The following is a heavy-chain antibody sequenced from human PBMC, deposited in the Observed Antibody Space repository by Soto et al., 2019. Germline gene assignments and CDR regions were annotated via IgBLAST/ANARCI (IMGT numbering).Heavy chain of an antibody. V-gene: IGHV4-30-2*01. CDR1: GCAISTGGYT. J-gene: IGHJ4*02. CDR2: IYHSGST. CDR3: ARVPDY. Sequence: PSETLSPTSSHSGCAISTGGYTWRWIRQPPGKGLEWIGYIYHSGSTYYNPSLKSRVTISVDRSKNQFSLKLSSVTAADTAVYYCARVPDYWGQGTLVTVS.